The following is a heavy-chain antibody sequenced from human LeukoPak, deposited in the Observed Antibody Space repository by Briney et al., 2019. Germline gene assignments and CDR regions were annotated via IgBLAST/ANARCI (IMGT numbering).Heavy chain of an antibody. CDR1: GGSFSGYY. J-gene: IGHJ6*02. V-gene: IGHV4-34*01. CDR3: ARVYYYDSSGYGTAYYYGMDV. CDR2: INHSGST. D-gene: IGHD3-22*01. Sequence: PSETLSLTCAVYGGSFSGYYWSWIRQPPGKGLEWIGEINHSGSTNYNPSLKSRVTISVDTSKNQFSLKLSSVTAADTAVYYCARVYYYDSSGYGTAYYYGMDVWGQGTTVTVSS.